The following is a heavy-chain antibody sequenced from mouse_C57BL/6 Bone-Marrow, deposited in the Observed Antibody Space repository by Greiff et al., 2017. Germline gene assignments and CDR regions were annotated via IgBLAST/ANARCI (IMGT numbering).Heavy chain of an antibody. CDR3: ARMRTGWFAY. CDR1: GYTFTDYY. V-gene: IGHV1-26*01. Sequence: VQLQQSGPELVKPGASVKISCKASGYTFTDYYMNWVKQSHGKSLEWIGDINPNNGGTSYNQKFKGKATLTVDKSSSTAYMELRSLTSEDSAVYYCARMRTGWFAYWGQGTLVTVSA. CDR2: INPNNGGT. J-gene: IGHJ3*01.